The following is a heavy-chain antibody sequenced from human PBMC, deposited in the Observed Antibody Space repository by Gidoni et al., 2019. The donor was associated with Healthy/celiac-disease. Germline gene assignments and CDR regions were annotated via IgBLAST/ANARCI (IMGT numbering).Heavy chain of an antibody. J-gene: IGHJ3*02. CDR3: ARDWDDKSVAGKGAFDI. D-gene: IGHD6-19*01. CDR1: GFSFSSYG. CDR2: IWYDGSNK. V-gene: IGHV3-33*08. Sequence: QVQLVESGGGVVQPARSLRLSCAASGFSFSSYGMHWVRQAPGKGLEWVAVIWYDGSNKYYADSVKGRFTISRDNSKNTLYLQMNSLRAEDTAVYYCARDWDDKSVAGKGAFDIWGQGTMVTVSS.